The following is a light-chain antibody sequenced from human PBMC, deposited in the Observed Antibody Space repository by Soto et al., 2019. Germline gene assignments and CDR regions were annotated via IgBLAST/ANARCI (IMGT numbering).Light chain of an antibody. CDR3: QQYGSPRT. J-gene: IGKJ5*01. CDR2: GAS. CDR1: QSVGIN. Sequence: EIVMTQSRATVSVSPGERATLCCRASQSVGINVAWYQQKPGQAPRLLIYGASSRATGIPDRFSGSGSGTDFTLTISRLEPEDFAVYYCQQYGSPRTLGQGTRLEIK. V-gene: IGKV3-20*01.